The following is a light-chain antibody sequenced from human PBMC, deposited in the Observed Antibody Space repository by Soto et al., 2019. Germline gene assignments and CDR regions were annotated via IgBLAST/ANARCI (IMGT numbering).Light chain of an antibody. CDR1: QGVSVNS. CDR3: QQYGGSPFT. V-gene: IGKV3-20*01. J-gene: IGKJ3*01. CDR2: AAS. Sequence: EIVLTQSPGTLSLSPGERATLSCRASQGVSVNSLAWYQQKGGQAPRLLIYAASTRATGVPDRFSGTGSGTDFALTISRLETDDSAVYYCQQYGGSPFTFGPGTKVDIK.